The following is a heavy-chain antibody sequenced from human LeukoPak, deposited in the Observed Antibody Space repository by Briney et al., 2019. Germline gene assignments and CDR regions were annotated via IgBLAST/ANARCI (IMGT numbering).Heavy chain of an antibody. CDR1: GFTFSSYA. J-gene: IGHJ4*02. V-gene: IGHV3-30-3*01. D-gene: IGHD1-26*01. CDR2: ISYDGSNK. Sequence: GRSLRLSCAASGFTFSSYAMHWVRQAPGKGLEWVAVISYDGSNKYYADSVKGRFTISRDNSKNTLYLQMNSLRAEDTAVYYCARDYTPVGATVIDYWGQGTLVTVSS. CDR3: ARDYTPVGATVIDY.